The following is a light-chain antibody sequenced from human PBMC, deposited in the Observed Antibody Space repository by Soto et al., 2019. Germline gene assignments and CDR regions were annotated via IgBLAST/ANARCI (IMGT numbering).Light chain of an antibody. CDR3: GSYTTSSNYV. CDR1: SSDVGAYNY. CDR2: DVS. J-gene: IGLJ1*01. V-gene: IGLV2-14*01. Sequence: QSVLTQPPSVSGAPGQRVTISCTGTSSDVGAYNYVSWYQQHPGKAPKLMIYDVSHRPSGVSHRFSGSKSGNTASLTISGLQAEDEADYYCGSYTTSSNYVFGTGTKV.